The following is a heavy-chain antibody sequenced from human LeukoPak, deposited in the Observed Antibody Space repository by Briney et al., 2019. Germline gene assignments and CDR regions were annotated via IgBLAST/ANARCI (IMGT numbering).Heavy chain of an antibody. CDR2: INPNRGGT. CDR1: GYTFTGYY. CDR3: ARDLRPYYDFWSGYNWFDP. J-gene: IGHJ5*02. Sequence: ASVKVSCKASGYTFTGYYMHWVRQAPGQGLKWMGWINPNRGGTNYAQKFKGRVTMTRDTSISTAYMELSRLRSDDTAVYYCARDLRPYYDFWSGYNWFDPWGQGTLVTVSS. V-gene: IGHV1-2*02. D-gene: IGHD3-3*01.